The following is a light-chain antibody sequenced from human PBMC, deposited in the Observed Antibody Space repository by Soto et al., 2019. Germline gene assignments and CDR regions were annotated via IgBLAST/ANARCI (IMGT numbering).Light chain of an antibody. CDR2: DVT. Sequence: QSALTQPRSVSGSPGQSVTISCTGTSTDVGAYKYVSWYQQRPGKAPRLMIYDVTERPSGVPDRFSGSESGNTASLTISGLQAEDEGDYYCCSYAGTYTLFLFGGGTKLTVL. V-gene: IGLV2-11*01. CDR3: CSYAGTYTLFL. CDR1: STDVGAYKY. J-gene: IGLJ2*01.